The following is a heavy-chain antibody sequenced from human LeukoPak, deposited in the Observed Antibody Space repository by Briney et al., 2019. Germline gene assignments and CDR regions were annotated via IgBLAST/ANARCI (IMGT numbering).Heavy chain of an antibody. CDR3: ARVSGYDWESFYDY. Sequence: ASETLSLTCTVSGGSISSYYWSWIRQPPGKGLEWIGYIYYSGSTNYNPSLKSRVTISVDTSKNQFSLKLNSVTAADTAVYYCARVSGYDWESFYDYWGQGTLVTVSS. CDR1: GGSISSYY. CDR2: IYYSGST. J-gene: IGHJ4*02. V-gene: IGHV4-59*01. D-gene: IGHD5-12*01.